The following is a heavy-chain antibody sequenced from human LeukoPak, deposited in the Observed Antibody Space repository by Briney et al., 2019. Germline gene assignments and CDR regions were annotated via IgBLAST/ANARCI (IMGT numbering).Heavy chain of an antibody. CDR1: GYTFTTYA. D-gene: IGHD6-6*01. Sequence: ASVKVSCKASGYTFTTYAIHWVRQAPGQRLEWMGWMNTGNGNTKYSQEFQGRVTITRDTSASTAYMDLSSLRSDDMAIYYCARGYSSSSREYYFDYWGQGTLVTVSS. CDR3: ARGYSSSSREYYFDY. V-gene: IGHV1-3*03. J-gene: IGHJ4*02. CDR2: MNTGNGNT.